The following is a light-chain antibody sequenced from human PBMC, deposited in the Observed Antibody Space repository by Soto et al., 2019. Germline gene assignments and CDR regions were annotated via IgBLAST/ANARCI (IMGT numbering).Light chain of an antibody. CDR1: SCNIGAGYD. Sequence: QSVLTQPPSVSGAPGQRVTISCTGSSCNIGAGYDVHWYQQLPGTAPKLLIYGNSNRPSGVPDRFSGSKSGTSASLAITGLQAEDEADYYCQSYDSSSVVFGGGTKLTVL. CDR2: GNS. V-gene: IGLV1-40*01. CDR3: QSYDSSSVV. J-gene: IGLJ2*01.